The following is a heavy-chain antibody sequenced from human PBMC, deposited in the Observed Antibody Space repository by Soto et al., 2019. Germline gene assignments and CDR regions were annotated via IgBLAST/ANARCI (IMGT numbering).Heavy chain of an antibody. V-gene: IGHV3-74*03. CDR2: IKPDGSDT. D-gene: IGHD2-8*01. Sequence: GGSLRLTCEGSGANFSRYWMNRVRHAPGKALVWLSRIKPDGSDTKYAESVKGRFTTFRDNANSTLYLQMNRLRVEDMGVYFCARGVFVLVNYYYYYGKGVWGQESAVPVSS. J-gene: IGHJ6*02. CDR3: ARGVFVLVNYYYYYGKGV. CDR1: GANFSRYW.